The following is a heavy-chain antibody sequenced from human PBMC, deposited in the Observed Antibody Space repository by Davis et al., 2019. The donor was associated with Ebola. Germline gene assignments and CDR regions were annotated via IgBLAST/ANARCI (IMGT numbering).Heavy chain of an antibody. J-gene: IGHJ4*02. V-gene: IGHV4-34*01. CDR3: ARDRGTGVYYDRLDY. CDR2: INHSGST. D-gene: IGHD3-22*01. CDR1: GGSFSGYY. Sequence: SETLSLTCAVYGGSFSGYYWSWIRQPPGKGLEWIGEINHSGSTNYNPSLKSRVTISVDTSKNQFSLKLSSVTAADTAVYYCARDRGTGVYYDRLDYWGQGTLVTVSS.